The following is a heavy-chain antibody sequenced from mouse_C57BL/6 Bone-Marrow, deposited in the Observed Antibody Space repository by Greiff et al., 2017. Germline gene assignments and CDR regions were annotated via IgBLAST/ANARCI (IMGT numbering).Heavy chain of an antibody. CDR2: INPNYGTT. V-gene: IGHV1-39*01. CDR1: GYSFTDYN. Sequence: SGPELVKPGASVKISCKASGYSFTDYNMNWVKQSHGKSLEWIGVINPNYGTTSYNQKFKGKATLTVDQSSSTAYMQLISLTSEDSAVYYCARGYDYDYAMDYWGQGTSVTVTS. D-gene: IGHD2-4*01. J-gene: IGHJ4*01. CDR3: ARGYDYDYAMDY.